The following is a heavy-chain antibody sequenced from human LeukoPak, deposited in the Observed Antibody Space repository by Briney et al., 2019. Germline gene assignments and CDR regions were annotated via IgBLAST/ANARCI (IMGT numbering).Heavy chain of an antibody. CDR2: VIPIFGTA. Sequence: SVKVSCKASGGTFSTYAISWVRQAPGQGLGWMGGVIPIFGTANYAQKFQGRVTITADKSTSTAYMELSSLRSEDTAVYYCARGGWSIAASEWYYFDYWGQGTLVTVSS. J-gene: IGHJ4*02. V-gene: IGHV1-69*06. CDR1: GGTFSTYA. CDR3: ARGGWSIAASEWYYFDY. D-gene: IGHD6-6*01.